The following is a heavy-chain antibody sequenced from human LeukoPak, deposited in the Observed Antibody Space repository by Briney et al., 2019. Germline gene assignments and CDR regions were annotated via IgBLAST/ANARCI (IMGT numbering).Heavy chain of an antibody. D-gene: IGHD3-9*01. J-gene: IGHJ6*02. V-gene: IGHV1-45*02. CDR2: ITPFNGNT. CDR3: ASTAGTLRYFDWSYYYYGMDV. Sequence: SVKVSCMASGYTFTYRYLHWVRQAPGQALEWMGWITPFNGNTNYAQKFQDRVTSTRDRSMSTAYMELSSLRSEDTAMYYCASTAGTLRYFDWSYYYYGMDVWGQGTTVTVSS. CDR1: GYTFTYRY.